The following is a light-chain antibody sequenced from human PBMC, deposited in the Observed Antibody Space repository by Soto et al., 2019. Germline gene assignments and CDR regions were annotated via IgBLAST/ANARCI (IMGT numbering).Light chain of an antibody. Sequence: QSVLIQPPSVSGAPGQTVTISCSGSSSNIGDNAVTWYQQVPGKAPRLLIYYDDLLPSGVSDRFSGSKSGTSASLAISGLQPEDEADYYCAARDDRLNGRVFGGGPKLTVL. CDR1: SSNIGDNA. J-gene: IGLJ2*01. CDR3: AARDDRLNGRV. V-gene: IGLV1-36*01. CDR2: YDD.